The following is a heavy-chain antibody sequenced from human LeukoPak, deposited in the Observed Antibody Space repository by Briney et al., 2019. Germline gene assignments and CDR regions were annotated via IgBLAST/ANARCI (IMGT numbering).Heavy chain of an antibody. CDR2: IIDSGSRP. D-gene: IGHD5-24*01. CDR1: GFIFRNSG. Sequence: GGSLRLSCAASGFIFRNSGMNWVRQAPGKGLEWVSGIIDSGSRPYYADSVKGRSTISRDNSKNTLYLKINSLTVEDTASYYCVKAAGHDNRDGSFDIWGLGTMVTVSS. J-gene: IGHJ3*02. V-gene: IGHV3-23*01. CDR3: VKAAGHDNRDGSFDI.